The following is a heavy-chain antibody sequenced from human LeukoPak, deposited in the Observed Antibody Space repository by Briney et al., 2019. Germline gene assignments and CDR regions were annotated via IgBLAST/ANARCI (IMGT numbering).Heavy chain of an antibody. D-gene: IGHD7-27*01. V-gene: IGHV3-7*01. J-gene: IGHJ4*02. CDR1: RFTFSTYW. CDR3: AKDLLGMSDY. CDR2: IKQDGSEK. Sequence: GGSLRLSCAASRFTFSTYWMSWVRQAPGKGLEWVANIKQDGSEKYYVDSVKGRFTISRDNAKNSVYLQMNSLRADDTAVYYCAKDLLGMSDYWGQGTLVTVSS.